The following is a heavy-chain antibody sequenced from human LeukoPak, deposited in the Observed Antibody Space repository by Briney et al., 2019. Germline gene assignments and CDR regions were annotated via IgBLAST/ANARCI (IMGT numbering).Heavy chain of an antibody. D-gene: IGHD4-17*01. CDR2: IIPIFGTA. CDR3: ARDVRAYGDYGLAFDY. Sequence: ASVKVSCKASGGTFSSYAISWVRQAPGQGLEWMGGIIPIFGTANYAQKFQGRVTITADESTSTAYMELSSLRSEDTAVYYCARDVRAYGDYGLAFDYWGQGTLVTVSS. V-gene: IGHV1-69*13. J-gene: IGHJ4*02. CDR1: GGTFSSYA.